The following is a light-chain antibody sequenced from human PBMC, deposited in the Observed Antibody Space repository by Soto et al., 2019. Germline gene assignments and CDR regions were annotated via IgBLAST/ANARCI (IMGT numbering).Light chain of an antibody. J-gene: IGLJ2*01. CDR2: TNN. V-gene: IGLV1-44*01. Sequence: QLVLTKPPSASGTPGQRVTISCSGSISNIGGNTVNWYQQLPGTAPKLLMYTNNQRPSGVPDRFSGSKSGTSASLAISGLQSEDEADYYCAAWDDSLNGVVFGGGTKLTVL. CDR3: AAWDDSLNGVV. CDR1: ISNIGGNT.